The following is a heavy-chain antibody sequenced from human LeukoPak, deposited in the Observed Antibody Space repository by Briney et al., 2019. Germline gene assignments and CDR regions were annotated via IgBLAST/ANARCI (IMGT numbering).Heavy chain of an antibody. CDR2: IWYDGSNK. CDR3: ARAPRRSSWLDY. V-gene: IGHV3-33*01. D-gene: IGHD6-13*01. Sequence: PGGSLRLSCAASGFTFSSYGMHWVRRAPGKGLEWVAVIWYDGSNKYYADSVKGRFTISRDNSKNTLYLQMNSLRAEDTAVYYCARAPRRSSWLDYWGQGTLVTVSS. CDR1: GFTFSSYG. J-gene: IGHJ4*02.